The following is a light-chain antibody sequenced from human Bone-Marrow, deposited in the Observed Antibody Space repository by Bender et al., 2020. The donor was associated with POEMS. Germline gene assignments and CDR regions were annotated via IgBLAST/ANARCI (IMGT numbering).Light chain of an antibody. V-gene: IGLV2-14*02. CDR2: DVS. CDR1: SRDVQSYNL. Sequence: QSVLTQPASVSGSPGQSITISCTGTSRDVQSYNLVSWYQHHPGKAPKLISSDVSGRPSDISNRFSGSKSDNTASLTSSGLRSEDEALYYCSSYTSGRNVLFGGGTKLTVL. J-gene: IGLJ2*01. CDR3: SSYTSGRNVL.